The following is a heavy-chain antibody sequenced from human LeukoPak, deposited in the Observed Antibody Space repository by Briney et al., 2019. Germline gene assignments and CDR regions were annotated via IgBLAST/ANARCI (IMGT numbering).Heavy chain of an antibody. CDR3: ARGLMYYYDSSGYEYYFDY. J-gene: IGHJ4*02. CDR2: IYPGDSDT. D-gene: IGHD3-22*01. V-gene: IGHV5-51*01. Sequence: GESLKISCKGSGYSFTSYWIGWVRQMPGKGLEWMGIIYPGDSDTRYSPSFQGQVTISADKSISTAYLQWSSLKASDTAMYYCARGLMYYYDSSGYEYYFDYWGQGTLVTVPS. CDR1: GYSFTSYW.